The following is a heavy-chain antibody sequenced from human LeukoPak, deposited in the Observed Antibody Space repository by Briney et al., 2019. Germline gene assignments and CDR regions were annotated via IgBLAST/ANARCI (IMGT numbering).Heavy chain of an antibody. V-gene: IGHV4-39*07. J-gene: IGHJ3*02. CDR2: IYYSGST. CDR3: ARRLGAFADAFDI. Sequence: PSETLSLTCTVSGGSISSSSYYWGWIRQPPGKGLEWIGSIYYSGSTYYNPSLKSRVTISVDTSKNQFSLKLSSVTAADTAVYYCARRLGAFADAFDIWGQGTMVTVSS. D-gene: IGHD1-26*01. CDR1: GGSISSSSYY.